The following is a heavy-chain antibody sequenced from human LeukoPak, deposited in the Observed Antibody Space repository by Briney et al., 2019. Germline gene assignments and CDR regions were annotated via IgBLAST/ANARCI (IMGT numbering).Heavy chain of an antibody. CDR2: INPSGGST. CDR3: ARGEVPYY. Sequence: GASVKVSCKASGYAFTSYHIHWMRQAPGQGLGWMGIINPSGGSTSYAQKFQGRVAMTRDTSTSTVYMELSSLRSEDTAVYYCARGEVPYYWGQGTLVTVSS. J-gene: IGHJ4*02. CDR1: GYAFTSYH. V-gene: IGHV1-46*01. D-gene: IGHD4/OR15-4a*01.